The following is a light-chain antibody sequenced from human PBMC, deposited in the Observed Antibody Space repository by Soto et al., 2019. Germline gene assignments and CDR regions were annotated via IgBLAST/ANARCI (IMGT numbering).Light chain of an antibody. CDR1: SSDVGSYNL. Sequence: QSALTQPASVSGSPGQSITISCTGTSSDVGSYNLVSWYQQHPGKAPKLMIYEVRKRPSGVSTRLSGSKSGNTASLTISGLQAEDEADYYCCSYAAGNTYVFGSGTKLTVL. CDR3: CSYAAGNTYV. J-gene: IGLJ1*01. CDR2: EVR. V-gene: IGLV2-23*02.